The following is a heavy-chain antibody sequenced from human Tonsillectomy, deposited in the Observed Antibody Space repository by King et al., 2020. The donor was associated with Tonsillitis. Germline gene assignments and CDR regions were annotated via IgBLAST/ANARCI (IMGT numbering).Heavy chain of an antibody. CDR1: GYTFTGYF. CDR3: ARDGYDFWSGYSD. Sequence: QLVQSGAEVKNPGASVKLSCKASGYTFTGYFMHWVRQAPGQGLEWMGWINPNSGGTNYAQKFQGRVTMTRDTSISTAYMELSRLRSDDTAVYYCARDGYDFWSGYSDWGQGTLVTVSS. D-gene: IGHD3-3*01. CDR2: INPNSGGT. J-gene: IGHJ4*02. V-gene: IGHV1-2*02.